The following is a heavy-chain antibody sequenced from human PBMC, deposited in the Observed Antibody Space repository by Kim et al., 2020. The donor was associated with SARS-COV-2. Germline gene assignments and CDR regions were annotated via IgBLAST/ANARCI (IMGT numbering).Heavy chain of an antibody. CDR2: ISSSGSTI. V-gene: IGHV3-11*04. J-gene: IGHJ5*02. Sequence: GGSLRLSCAASGFTFSDYYMSWIRQAPGKGLEWVSYISSSGSTIYYADSVKGRFTISRDNAKNSLYLQMNSLRAEDTAVYYCAREVTMVRGVIITDWFDPWGQGTLVTVSS. CDR3: AREVTMVRGVIITDWFDP. CDR1: GFTFSDYY. D-gene: IGHD3-10*01.